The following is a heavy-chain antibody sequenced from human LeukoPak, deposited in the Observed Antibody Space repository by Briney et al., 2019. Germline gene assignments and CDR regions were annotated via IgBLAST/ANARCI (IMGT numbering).Heavy chain of an antibody. D-gene: IGHD3-10*01. V-gene: IGHV4-61*02. CDR1: GGSISSGSYY. CDR2: IYTSGST. Sequence: SETLSLTCTVSGGSISSGSYYWSWIRQPAGKGLEWIGRIYTSGSTNYNPSLKSRITISVDTSKNQFSLKLSSVTAADTAVYYCARGLLDQFDYWGQGTLVTVSS. CDR3: ARGLLDQFDY. J-gene: IGHJ4*02.